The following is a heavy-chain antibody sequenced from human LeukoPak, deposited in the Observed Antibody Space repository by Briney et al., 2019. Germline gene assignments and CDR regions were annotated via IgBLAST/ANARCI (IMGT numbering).Heavy chain of an antibody. Sequence: SETLSLTCTVSGGSISSYYWSWIRQPAGKGLEWIGRIYISGSGSTNYNPSLNSRVTMSVDTSKNQFSLKLSSVTAADTAVYYCARVSVGKVAHKDYWGQGTLVTVSS. CDR2: IYISGSGST. CDR1: GGSISSYY. D-gene: IGHD2-15*01. V-gene: IGHV4-4*07. J-gene: IGHJ4*02. CDR3: ARVSVGKVAHKDY.